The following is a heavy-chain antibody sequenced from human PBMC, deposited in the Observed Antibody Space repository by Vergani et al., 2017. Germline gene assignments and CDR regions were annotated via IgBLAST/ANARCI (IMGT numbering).Heavy chain of an antibody. J-gene: IGHJ4*02. Sequence: VQLVESGGGLVKPGGSLRLSCAASGFTFSSYSMNWVRQAPGKGLEGVSSISSSSSYIYYADSVKGRFTISRDNAKNSLYLQMNSLRAEDTAVYYCARDFRTSIAAAKDYWGQGTLVTVSS. CDR1: GFTFSSYS. CDR2: ISSSSSYI. D-gene: IGHD6-13*01. V-gene: IGHV3-21*01. CDR3: ARDFRTSIAAAKDY.